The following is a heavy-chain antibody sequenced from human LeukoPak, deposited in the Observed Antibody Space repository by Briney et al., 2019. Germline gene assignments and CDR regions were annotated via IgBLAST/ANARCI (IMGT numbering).Heavy chain of an antibody. CDR2: ISAYNGNT. CDR1: GYTFTSYG. D-gene: IGHD3-16*01. J-gene: IGHJ4*02. V-gene: IGHV1-18*01. Sequence: ASVKVSCKASGYTFTSYGISWVRQAPGQGLDWMGWISAYNGNTNYAQNLQGRVTMTRNTSISTAYMELSSLRSEDTAVYYCARGGAQVEVDYWGQGTLVTVSS. CDR3: ARGGAQVEVDY.